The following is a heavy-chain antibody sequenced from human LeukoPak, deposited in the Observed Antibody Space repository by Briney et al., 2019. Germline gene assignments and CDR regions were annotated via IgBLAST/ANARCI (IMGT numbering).Heavy chain of an antibody. D-gene: IGHD3-3*01. J-gene: IGHJ3*02. Sequence: GGSLRLSCAASGFTDSSNYMSWVRQAPGKGLEWVSVIYSGGSTYYADSVKGRFTISRDNSKNTLYLQMNSLRAEDTAVYYCARHGAHYDFWSGRAFDIWGQGTMVTVSS. CDR1: GFTDSSNY. CDR3: ARHGAHYDFWSGRAFDI. V-gene: IGHV3-66*04. CDR2: IYSGGST.